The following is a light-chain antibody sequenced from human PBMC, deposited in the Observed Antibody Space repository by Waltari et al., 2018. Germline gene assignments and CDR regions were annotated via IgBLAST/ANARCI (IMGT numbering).Light chain of an antibody. V-gene: IGKV2-28*01. Sequence: DIVVTQSPLSLPVTPGEPASISCRSSQSLLHSNGYNYLDWYLQKPGQSPQLLIYLASKRASGVPDRFSGSGSGTDFALKISRVEAEYVGVYYCMQALHTPPTFGQGTKVEIK. CDR1: QSLLHSNGYNY. CDR3: MQALHTPPT. J-gene: IGKJ1*01. CDR2: LAS.